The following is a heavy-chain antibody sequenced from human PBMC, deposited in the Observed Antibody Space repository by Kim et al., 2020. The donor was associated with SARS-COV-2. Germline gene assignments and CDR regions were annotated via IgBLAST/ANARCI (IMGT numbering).Heavy chain of an antibody. Sequence: GGSLRLSCAASGFTFSSYAMSWVRQAPGKGLEWVSAISGSGGSTYYADSVKGRFTISRDNSKNTLYLQMNSLRAEDTAVYYCAKGGAVRGVIIRSPFDPSNWFDPWGQGTLVTVSS. J-gene: IGHJ5*02. CDR3: AKGGAVRGVIIRSPFDPSNWFDP. CDR1: GFTFSSYA. CDR2: ISGSGGST. V-gene: IGHV3-23*01. D-gene: IGHD3-10*01.